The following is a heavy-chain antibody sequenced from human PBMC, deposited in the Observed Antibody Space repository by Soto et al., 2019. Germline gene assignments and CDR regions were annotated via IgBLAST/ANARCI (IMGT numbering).Heavy chain of an antibody. Sequence: QITLKESGPTLVTPTQTLTLTCTFSGFSLTTYGVGVGWIRQPPGKALEWLALVYWDDDKWYSPSLKSRLTITKDTSKNQVVLLMTNMDPVDTATYYCAHFPGYTSGFVFWGQGTLVTVSS. V-gene: IGHV2-5*02. D-gene: IGHD5-12*01. J-gene: IGHJ4*02. CDR2: VYWDDDK. CDR1: GFSLTTYGVG. CDR3: AHFPGYTSGFVF.